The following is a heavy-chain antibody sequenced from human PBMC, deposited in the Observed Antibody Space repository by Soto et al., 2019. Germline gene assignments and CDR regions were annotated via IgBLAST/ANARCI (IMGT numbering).Heavy chain of an antibody. Sequence: GGSLRLSCAASGFTFSSYEMNCVRQAPWKGLEWVSDITSTGSTRYYADSVKGRFTISRDNAKNSLYLQMNSLRAEDTAVYYCARWYCTSSACHWDLCYRGQGTLVTVSS. J-gene: IGHJ4*02. CDR1: GFTFSSYE. CDR2: ITSTGSTR. CDR3: ARWYCTSSACHWDLCY. V-gene: IGHV3-48*03. D-gene: IGHD2-8*02.